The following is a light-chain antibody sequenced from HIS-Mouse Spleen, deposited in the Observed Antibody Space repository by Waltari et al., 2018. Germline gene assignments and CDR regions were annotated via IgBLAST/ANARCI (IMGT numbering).Light chain of an antibody. CDR3: YSTDSSGNHGV. J-gene: IGLJ2*01. V-gene: IGLV3-10*01. CDR1: ALPKKY. CDR2: EDS. Sequence: SYELTQPPSVSVSPGQTARITCSGDALPKKYAYWYQQKSGQAPVLVIYEDSKRPSGIPGRFSGSSSGTIATLTISGAPVEDEADYYCYSTDSSGNHGVFGGGTKLTVL.